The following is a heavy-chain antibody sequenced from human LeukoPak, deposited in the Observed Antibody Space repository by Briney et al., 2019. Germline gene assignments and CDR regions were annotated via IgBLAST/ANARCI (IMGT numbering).Heavy chain of an antibody. J-gene: IGHJ4*02. CDR3: ARATDDYYYGSGSYLGRIDY. CDR1: GGSISSHY. D-gene: IGHD3-10*01. CDR2: IYYSGST. V-gene: IGHV4-59*11. Sequence: PSETLSLTCTVSGGSISSHYWSWIRQPPGKGLEWIGYIYYSGSTNYNPSLKSRVTISVDTSKSQFSLKMSSVTAADTAVYYCARATDDYYYGSGSYLGRIDYWGQGTLVTVSS.